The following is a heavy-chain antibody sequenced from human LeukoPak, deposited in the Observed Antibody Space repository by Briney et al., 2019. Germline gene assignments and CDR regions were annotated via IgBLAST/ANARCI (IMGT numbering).Heavy chain of an antibody. J-gene: IGHJ3*01. CDR1: RFTFSDHY. D-gene: IGHD5-24*01. Sequence: GGSLRLSCAASRFTFSDHYMDWVRQAPGKGLEWVSLIASSGRNTYYTDSVRGRFTISRDNSKKTLSLQMNSLRVEDTAIYYCAKDIQLSAWGLGTMVTVSS. V-gene: IGHV3-23*01. CDR3: AKDIQLSA. CDR2: IASSGRNT.